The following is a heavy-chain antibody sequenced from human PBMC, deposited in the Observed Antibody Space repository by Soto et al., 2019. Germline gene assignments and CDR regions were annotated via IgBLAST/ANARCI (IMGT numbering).Heavy chain of an antibody. CDR2: IYYSGST. Sequence: SETLSLTCTVSGGSISSSSYYWGWIRQPPGKGLEWIGSIYYSGSTYYNPSLKSRVTISVGTSKNQFSLKLSSVTAADTAVYYCARHRTTNDVLLWFGESLRRKGGRENWFDPWGQGTLVTVSS. V-gene: IGHV4-39*01. D-gene: IGHD3-10*01. CDR3: ARHRTTNDVLLWFGESLRRKGGRENWFDP. J-gene: IGHJ5*02. CDR1: GGSISSSSYY.